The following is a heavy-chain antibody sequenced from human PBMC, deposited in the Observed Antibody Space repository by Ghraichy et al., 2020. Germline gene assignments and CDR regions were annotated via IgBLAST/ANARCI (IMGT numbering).Heavy chain of an antibody. Sequence: GGSLRLSCAASGFTFSSFTLHWVLQAPGKGLEWLAVISYDDNHKYYADSVKGRFTISRDNSKNTVSLQMNSLTVEDTAVYFCARGYFYDSGSELDYWGQGALVTVSS. J-gene: IGHJ4*02. CDR2: ISYDDNHK. D-gene: IGHD3-10*01. CDR1: GFTFSSFT. V-gene: IGHV3-30*04. CDR3: ARGYFYDSGSELDY.